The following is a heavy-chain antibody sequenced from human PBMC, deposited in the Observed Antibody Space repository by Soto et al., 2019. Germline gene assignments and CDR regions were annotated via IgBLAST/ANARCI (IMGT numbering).Heavy chain of an antibody. CDR3: ARDRGSSWINQNWFDP. CDR1: GGTFSSYA. CDR2: IIPIFGTA. D-gene: IGHD6-13*01. V-gene: IGHV1-69*12. Sequence: QVQLVQSGAEVKKPGSSVKVSCKASGGTFSSYAISWVRQAPGQGLEWMGGIIPIFGTANYAQKFQGRVTMTADDSTSTAYMGLSSLRSEDTAGYYCARDRGSSWINQNWFDPWGQGTLVTVSS. J-gene: IGHJ5*02.